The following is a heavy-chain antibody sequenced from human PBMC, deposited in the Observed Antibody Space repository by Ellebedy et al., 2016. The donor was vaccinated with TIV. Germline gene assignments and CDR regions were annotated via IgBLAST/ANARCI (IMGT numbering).Heavy chain of an antibody. CDR3: ARGGDEDYYDSSGYLTPHLDAFDI. V-gene: IGHV3-66*01. D-gene: IGHD3-22*01. CDR2: IYSGGST. J-gene: IGHJ3*02. CDR1: GFTVSSNY. Sequence: PGGSLRLSCAASGFTVSSNYMSRVRQAPGKGLEWVSVIYSGGSTYYADSVKGRFTISRDNSKNTLYLQMNSLRAEDTAVYYCARGGDEDYYDSSGYLTPHLDAFDIWGQGTMVTVSS.